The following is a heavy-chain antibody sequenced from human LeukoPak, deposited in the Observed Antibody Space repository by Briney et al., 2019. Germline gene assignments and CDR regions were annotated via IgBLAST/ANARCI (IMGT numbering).Heavy chain of an antibody. J-gene: IGHJ6*02. CDR1: GFTFSDHY. Sequence: QPGGSLRLSCAASGFTFSDHYMDWVRQAPGKGLEWVGRTRNKANSYTTEYAASVKGRFTISRDDSKNSLYLQMNSLKTEDTAVYYCARASYYYGSGSQYDYYGMDVWGQGTTVTVSS. CDR2: TRNKANSYTT. CDR3: ARASYYYGSGSQYDYYGMDV. D-gene: IGHD3-10*01. V-gene: IGHV3-72*01.